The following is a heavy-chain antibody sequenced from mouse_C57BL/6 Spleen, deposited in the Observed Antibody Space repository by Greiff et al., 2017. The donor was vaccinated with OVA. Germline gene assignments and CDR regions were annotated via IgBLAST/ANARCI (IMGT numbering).Heavy chain of an antibody. J-gene: IGHJ1*03. V-gene: IGHV1-80*01. D-gene: IGHD2-5*01. CDR3: ARSGSNYEYFDV. Sequence: QVQLQQSGAELVKPGASVKISCKASGYAFSSYWMNWVKQRPGKGLEWIGQIYPGDGDTNYNGKFKGKATLTADKSSSTAYMQLSSLTSEDSAVDFCARSGSNYEYFDVWGTGTTVTVSS. CDR1: GYAFSSYW. CDR2: IYPGDGDT.